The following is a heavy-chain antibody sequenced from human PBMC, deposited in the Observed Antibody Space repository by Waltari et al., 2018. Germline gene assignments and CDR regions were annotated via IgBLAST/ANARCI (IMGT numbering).Heavy chain of an antibody. D-gene: IGHD3-9*01. CDR1: GDSISLKSYY. Sequence: QLQLQESGPGLVNPSETLSLRCTVAGDSISLKSYYWGWIRQPPGKGLEWIGSFYYGGTNYNPSLKSRVTISADTSKNRFSLKLNSVTATDTAVYYCARRPYDISTGGFDYWGQGILVTVSA. V-gene: IGHV4-39*02. J-gene: IGHJ4*02. CDR3: ARRPYDISTGGFDY. CDR2: FYYGGT.